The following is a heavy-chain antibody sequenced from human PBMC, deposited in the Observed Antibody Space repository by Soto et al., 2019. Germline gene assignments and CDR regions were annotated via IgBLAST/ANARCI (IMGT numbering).Heavy chain of an antibody. J-gene: IGHJ6*03. CDR1: GGSISSGGYC. CDR3: ASGMTTVNTLVRYYYYYMDV. CDR2: IYYSGST. Sequence: SETLSLTCTVSGGSISSGGYCWSWIRQHPGKGLEWIGYIYYSGSTYYNPSLKSRVTISVDTSKNQFSLKLSSVTAADTAVYYCASGMTTVNTLVRYYYYYMDVWVKGTTVTVSS. V-gene: IGHV4-31*03. D-gene: IGHD4-4*01.